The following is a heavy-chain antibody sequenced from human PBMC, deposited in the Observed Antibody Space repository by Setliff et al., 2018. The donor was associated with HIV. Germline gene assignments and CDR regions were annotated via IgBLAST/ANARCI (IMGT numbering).Heavy chain of an antibody. CDR3: ARFHQRGYSYGYTDY. Sequence: ASETLSLTCTVSGGSISVSSSYYWGWIRQPPGKGLEWIGNMFYSGGAYYNPSLKSRLTISVDTSKNQLSLKLSSVTAADTAVYYCARFHQRGYSYGYTDYWGQGTLVTVSS. V-gene: IGHV4-39*01. CDR2: MFYSGGA. J-gene: IGHJ4*02. CDR1: GGSISVSSSYY. D-gene: IGHD5-18*01.